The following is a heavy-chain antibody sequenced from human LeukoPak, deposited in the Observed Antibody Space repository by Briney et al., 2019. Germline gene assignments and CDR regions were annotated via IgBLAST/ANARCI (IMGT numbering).Heavy chain of an antibody. J-gene: IGHJ4*02. CDR1: GFTFSDSY. Sequence: GGSLRLSCAASGFTFSDSYMSWIRQAPGKGLEWISYIRGSGDTIYYADSVKGRFTISRDNANNLLYPQMDSLRADDTAVYYCARDRSEKYSFDYWGQGILVTVSS. CDR3: ARDRSEKYSFDY. V-gene: IGHV3-11*01. CDR2: IRGSGDTI.